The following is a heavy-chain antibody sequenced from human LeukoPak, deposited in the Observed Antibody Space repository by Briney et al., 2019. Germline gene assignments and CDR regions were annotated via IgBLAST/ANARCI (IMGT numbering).Heavy chain of an antibody. CDR2: ISAKNGNT. CDR3: ARGYVYYDSNSFYYGLSVPFDY. J-gene: IGHJ4*02. Sequence: ASVKVSCKATGYTFTSYGISWVRQAPGQGLEWMGWISAKNGNTNHAQKVQGRVTMTTDTSTSTAYMELRSLRSDDTAVYYCARGYVYYDSNSFYYGLSVPFDYWGQGTLVTVSS. CDR1: GYTFTSYG. V-gene: IGHV1-18*01. D-gene: IGHD2/OR15-2a*01.